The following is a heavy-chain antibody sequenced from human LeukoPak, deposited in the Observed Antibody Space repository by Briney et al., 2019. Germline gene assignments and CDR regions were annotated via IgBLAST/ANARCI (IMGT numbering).Heavy chain of an antibody. J-gene: IGHJ4*02. D-gene: IGHD2-2*01. CDR3: ARGPLPAAPTFFDY. CDR2: ISSSGSTI. Sequence: GGSLRLSCAASGFTFSDYYMSWIRQAPGKGLEWVSYISSSGSTIYYADSVKGRFTISRDNAKNSLYLQMNSLRAEATAVYYCARGPLPAAPTFFDYWGQGTLVTVSS. V-gene: IGHV3-11*01. CDR1: GFTFSDYY.